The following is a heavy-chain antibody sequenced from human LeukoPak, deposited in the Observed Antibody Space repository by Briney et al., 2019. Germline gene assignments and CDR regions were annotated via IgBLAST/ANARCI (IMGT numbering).Heavy chain of an antibody. V-gene: IGHV4-4*09. D-gene: IGHD3-3*01. CDR2: IYTSGST. J-gene: IGHJ6*03. CDR3: ARLKTYYDFWSGYYYYMDV. Sequence: PSEPLSLTCTVSGGSISSYYWSWIRQPPGKGLEWIGYIYTSGSTNYNPSLKSRVTISVDTSKNQFSLKLSSVTAADTAVYYCARLKTYYDFWSGYYYYMDVWGKGTTVTVSS. CDR1: GGSISSYY.